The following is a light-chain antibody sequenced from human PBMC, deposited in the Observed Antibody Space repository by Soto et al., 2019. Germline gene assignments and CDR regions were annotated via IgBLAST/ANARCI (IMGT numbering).Light chain of an antibody. Sequence: EIVLTQSPATLSLSPGERATLSCRASQSVSSYLAWYQPKPGQAPRLLIYDASNRATGIPARFSGSVSGTDFTLTISSLEPEDFAVYYCQQRSNWPGTFGQGTKLEIK. CDR2: DAS. J-gene: IGKJ2*01. CDR3: QQRSNWPGT. V-gene: IGKV3-11*01. CDR1: QSVSSY.